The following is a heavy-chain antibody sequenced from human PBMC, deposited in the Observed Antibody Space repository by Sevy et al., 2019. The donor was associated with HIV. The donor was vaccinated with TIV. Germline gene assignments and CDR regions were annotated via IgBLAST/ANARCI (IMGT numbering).Heavy chain of an antibody. V-gene: IGHV4-34*01. CDR2: VGLSGIT. CDR1: GGSLRGYY. J-gene: IGHJ4*02. D-gene: IGHD2-15*01. Sequence: SETLSLTCAVYGGSLRGYYWSWIRQPPGKGLEWIAEVGLSGITNYSPSLKSRLVVSVETSKNQLSLSLKSVTAADTAVYYCARNADCRGGNCRAFYFDNWGQGTLVTVSS. CDR3: ARNADCRGGNCRAFYFDN.